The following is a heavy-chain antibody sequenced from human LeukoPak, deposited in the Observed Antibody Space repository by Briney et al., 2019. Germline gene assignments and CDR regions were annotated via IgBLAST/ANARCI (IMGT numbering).Heavy chain of an antibody. CDR3: AKRLYSSSSLDY. CDR2: ISYDETEK. D-gene: IGHD6-6*01. J-gene: IGHJ4*02. V-gene: IGHV3-30*18. CDR1: GFTFSKYG. Sequence: GGSLRLSCGASGFTFSKYGMHWVRQAPGKGLEWVATISYDETEKNYADSVKGRFIISRDNSKNTLFLQMNTLKTEDTAVYYCAKRLYSSSSLDYWGQGTLVTVSS.